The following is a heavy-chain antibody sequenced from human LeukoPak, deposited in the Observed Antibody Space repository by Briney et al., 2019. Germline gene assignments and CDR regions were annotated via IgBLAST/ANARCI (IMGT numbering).Heavy chain of an antibody. V-gene: IGHV4-34*01. Sequence: SETLSLTCAVHGESLSGHFWSWLRQPPGKGLEWIGELSESGGTNYNAALRSRVAISVDTSKNQFSLILNSVTAADTAVYYCARVGSGDFDYWGRGTLVTVSS. CDR3: ARVGSGDFDY. CDR1: GESLSGHF. CDR2: LSESGGT. D-gene: IGHD3-10*01. J-gene: IGHJ4*02.